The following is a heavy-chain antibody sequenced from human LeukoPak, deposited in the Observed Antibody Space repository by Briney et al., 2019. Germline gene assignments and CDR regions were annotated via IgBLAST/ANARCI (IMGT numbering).Heavy chain of an antibody. CDR1: GGSFSGYY. Sequence: PSETLSLTCAVYGGSFSGYYWSWIRQPPGKGLEWIGEISHSGSTNYNPSLKSRVTISVDTSKNQFSLKLSSVTAADTAVYYCARGSGTVTTDYWGQGTLVTVSS. CDR3: ARGSGTVTTDY. CDR2: ISHSGST. D-gene: IGHD4-17*01. J-gene: IGHJ4*02. V-gene: IGHV4-34*01.